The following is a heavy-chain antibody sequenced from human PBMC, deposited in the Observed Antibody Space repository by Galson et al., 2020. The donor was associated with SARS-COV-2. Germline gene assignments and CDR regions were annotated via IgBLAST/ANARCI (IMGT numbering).Heavy chain of an antibody. Sequence: GGSLRLSCAASGFTFSSYDMHWVRQAPGKGLEWVSAIGTAGDTYYPGSVKGRFTISRENAKNSLYLQMNSLRAGDTAVYYCARGVDTAMGYYYYYYMDVWGKGTTVTVSS. CDR3: ARGVDTAMGYYYYYYMDV. V-gene: IGHV3-13*01. J-gene: IGHJ6*03. D-gene: IGHD5-18*01. CDR1: GFTFSSYD. CDR2: IGTAGDT.